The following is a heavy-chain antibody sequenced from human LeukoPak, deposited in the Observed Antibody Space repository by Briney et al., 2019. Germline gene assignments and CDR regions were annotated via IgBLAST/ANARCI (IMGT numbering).Heavy chain of an antibody. D-gene: IGHD3-22*01. J-gene: IGHJ4*02. V-gene: IGHV3-21*01. CDR2: ISSSSSYI. Sequence: GGSLRLSCAASGFTFSSYSMNWVRQAPGKGLEWVSSISSSSSYIYYADSVKGRFTISRDNAKNSLYLQMNSLRAEDTAVYYCARDHDYYDSSGNFDYWGQGTLVTVFS. CDR1: GFTFSSYS. CDR3: ARDHDYYDSSGNFDY.